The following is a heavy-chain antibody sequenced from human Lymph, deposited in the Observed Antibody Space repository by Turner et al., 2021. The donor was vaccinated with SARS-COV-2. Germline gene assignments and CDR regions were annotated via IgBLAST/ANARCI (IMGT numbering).Heavy chain of an antibody. CDR1: GIIVSRNY. D-gene: IGHD6-13*01. CDR2: IYSGGTT. J-gene: IGHJ6*02. Sequence: EVQLAGTGGGLIQPGGSLRLSCAASGIIVSRNYMNWVRQARGKGLEWVSVIYSGGTTYYADSVKGRFTISRDNSKNTLYLQMNSLRVEDTAVYYCARDLGTYGMDVWGQGTTVTVSS. V-gene: IGHV3-53*02. CDR3: ARDLGTYGMDV.